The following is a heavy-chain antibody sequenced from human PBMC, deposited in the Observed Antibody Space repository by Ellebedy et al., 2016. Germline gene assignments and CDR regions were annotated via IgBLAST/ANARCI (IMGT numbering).Heavy chain of an antibody. Sequence: SETLSLTCIVSGGSISSGYYYWSWIRRPPGKGLEWIGYIYYSGSTHYNPSLKSRVIISGDTSKNQFSLKVSSVTAAATAVYYCARGSGSNWLDGEKYYFDYWGQGTLVTVSS. D-gene: IGHD6-13*01. J-gene: IGHJ4*02. CDR3: ARGSGSNWLDGEKYYFDY. CDR2: IYYSGST. V-gene: IGHV4-30-4*01. CDR1: GGSISSGYYY.